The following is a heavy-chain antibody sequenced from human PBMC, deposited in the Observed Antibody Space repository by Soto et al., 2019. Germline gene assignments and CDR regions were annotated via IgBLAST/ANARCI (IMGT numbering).Heavy chain of an antibody. J-gene: IGHJ4*02. Sequence: QVQLVESGGGVVQPGRSLSLSCAASGFTFSSYAMHWVRQAPGKGLVWVAVISYDGSNKYYADSVKGRFTISRDNSKNTLYLQMNSLRAEDPAVYYCARDPMGRYYGSGSYYFDYWGQGTLVTVSS. V-gene: IGHV3-30-3*01. D-gene: IGHD3-10*01. CDR2: ISYDGSNK. CDR1: GFTFSSYA. CDR3: ARDPMGRYYGSGSYYFDY.